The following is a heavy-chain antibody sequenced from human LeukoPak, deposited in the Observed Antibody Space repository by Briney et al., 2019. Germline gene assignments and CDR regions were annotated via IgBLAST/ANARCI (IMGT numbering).Heavy chain of an antibody. Sequence: GGSLRLSCAASGFSFSSYGMHWVRQAPGKGLEWVAVIWDDGSYKYYADSVKGRFTISRDNSKNTLYLQMNSLRAEDTAVYYCAKPTRGSSGSFLIDYWGQGTLVTVSS. CDR1: GFSFSSYG. J-gene: IGHJ4*02. CDR2: IWDDGSYK. D-gene: IGHD1-26*01. V-gene: IGHV3-33*06. CDR3: AKPTRGSSGSFLIDY.